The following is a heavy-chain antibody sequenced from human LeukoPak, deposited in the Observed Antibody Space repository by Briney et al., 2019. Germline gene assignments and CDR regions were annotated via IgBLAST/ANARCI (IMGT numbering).Heavy chain of an antibody. Sequence: PGGSLRLSCAASGFIFSNYALMWVRQAPGKGLEWVSSITGRGDETFYADSVKGRFSLSRGNSKNMLYLQMYSLGAEDTAIYYCAKGAAAGLVDWFDPGAREPWSPSPQ. D-gene: IGHD6-13*01. CDR3: AKGAAAGLVDWFDP. CDR1: GFIFSNYA. J-gene: IGHJ5*02. CDR2: ITGRGDET. V-gene: IGHV3-23*01.